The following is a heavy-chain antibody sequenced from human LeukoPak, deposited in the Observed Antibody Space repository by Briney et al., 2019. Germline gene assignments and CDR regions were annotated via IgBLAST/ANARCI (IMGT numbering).Heavy chain of an antibody. Sequence: ASVKVSCKASGYTFTSYGITWVRQAPGQGLEWMGWISAYNGHTNYAQKFQGRVTMTTDTSTSTAYMELRSLRSDDTAVYYCARGVAGTPLTDYWGQGTLVTVSS. V-gene: IGHV1-18*01. J-gene: IGHJ4*02. CDR2: ISAYNGHT. CDR1: GYTFTSYG. CDR3: ARGVAGTPLTDY. D-gene: IGHD6-19*01.